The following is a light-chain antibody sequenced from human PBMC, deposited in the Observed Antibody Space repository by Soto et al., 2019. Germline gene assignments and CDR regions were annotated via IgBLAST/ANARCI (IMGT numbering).Light chain of an antibody. V-gene: IGKV1-9*01. CDR2: AAS. Sequence: DIQLTQSPSFLSASVGDRVTITCRASQGIRNYLAWYQQKPGKAPKLLIYAASTLQSGVPSRFSGSGSGTDFTLTISCLQSEDFATYYCQQYYSYPRTFGQGTRLEIK. CDR3: QQYYSYPRT. CDR1: QGIRNY. J-gene: IGKJ5*01.